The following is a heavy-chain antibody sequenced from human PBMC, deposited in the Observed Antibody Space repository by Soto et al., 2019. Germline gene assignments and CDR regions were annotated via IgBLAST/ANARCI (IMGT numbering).Heavy chain of an antibody. Sequence: HVQLQESGPGLVKPSQTLSLTCTVSGSSISSGDDYWSWIRQPPGKGLEWFGFIFYTGSTYYNPSFKSRLTMSTDPSRNHFSLSLSSVTAADTAVYYCASVRAHYFDNWSQGTLVTVSS. V-gene: IGHV4-30-4*01. CDR1: GSSISSGDDY. J-gene: IGHJ4*02. CDR3: ASVRAHYFDN. CDR2: IFYTGST.